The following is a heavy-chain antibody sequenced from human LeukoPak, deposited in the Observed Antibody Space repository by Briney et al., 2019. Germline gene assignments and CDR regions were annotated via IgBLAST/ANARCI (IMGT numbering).Heavy chain of an antibody. V-gene: IGHV4-59*08. CDR1: GGSISSYY. Sequence: PSETLSLTCTVSGGSISSYYWSWIRQPPGKGLEWIGYIYYSGSTNYNPSLKSRVTISVDTSKNQFSLKLSSVTAADTAVYYCARYYYDSSGYYSYYFDYWGQGTLVTVSS. D-gene: IGHD3-22*01. CDR3: ARYYYDSSGYYSYYFDY. J-gene: IGHJ4*02. CDR2: IYYSGST.